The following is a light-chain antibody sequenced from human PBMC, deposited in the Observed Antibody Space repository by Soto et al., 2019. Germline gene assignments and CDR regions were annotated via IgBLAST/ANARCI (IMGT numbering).Light chain of an antibody. Sequence: QSALTQPASVSGSPGQSITISCTGTSSDVGGYHYVSWYQQHPGKAPKLMIYEVSNRPSGVSNRFSGSKSGNTASLTISGLQAEDEADYYCSSYTSSSPVVFGGGNKVTVL. J-gene: IGLJ2*01. CDR3: SSYTSSSPVV. CDR1: SSDVGGYHY. V-gene: IGLV2-14*01. CDR2: EVS.